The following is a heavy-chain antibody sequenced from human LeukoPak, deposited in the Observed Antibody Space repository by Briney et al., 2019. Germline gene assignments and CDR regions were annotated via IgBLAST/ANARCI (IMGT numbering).Heavy chain of an antibody. Sequence: GGSLRLSCAASGFTFSSYEMNWVRQAPGKGLEWFSYISGSGSTIYYADSFKGRFTISRANAKQSLYLQMNSMRVEDTAVYYCESGGPWIQLWFDYWGQGTLVTVS. CDR3: ESGGPWIQLWFDY. J-gene: IGHJ4*02. CDR1: GFTFSSYE. D-gene: IGHD5-18*01. V-gene: IGHV3-48*03. CDR2: ISGSGSTI.